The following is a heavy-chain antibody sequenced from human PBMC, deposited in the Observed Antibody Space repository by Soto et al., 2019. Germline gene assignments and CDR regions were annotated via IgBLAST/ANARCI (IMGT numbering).Heavy chain of an antibody. CDR3: ARARLRAVYAFDI. J-gene: IGHJ3*02. V-gene: IGHV4-31*03. Sequence: SETLSLTCTVSGGSVSSGSYYWRWNRQRPGKGLEWIGYIYYSGSTYYSPSLKSRLSISLDTSKNQFSLRLSSVTAADTAMYYCARARLRAVYAFDIWGQGTMVTVSS. D-gene: IGHD5-12*01. CDR1: GGSVSSGSYY. CDR2: IYYSGST.